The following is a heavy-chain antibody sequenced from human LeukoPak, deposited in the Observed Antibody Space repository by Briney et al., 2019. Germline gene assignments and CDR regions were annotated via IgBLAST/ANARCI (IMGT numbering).Heavy chain of an antibody. V-gene: IGHV1-69*13. Sequence: GASVKVSCKASGGAFTRAAVSWVRHAPGQGLEWMGGVLPHSGIADYAQKFQGRVTLTADESTSTVYMELNSLTSEDTAVYYCATPRMNYYGSGIHYSYYYLDVWGSGTAVTVSS. J-gene: IGHJ6*03. CDR3: ATPRMNYYGSGIHYSYYYLDV. D-gene: IGHD3-10*01. CDR2: VLPHSGIA. CDR1: GGAFTRAA.